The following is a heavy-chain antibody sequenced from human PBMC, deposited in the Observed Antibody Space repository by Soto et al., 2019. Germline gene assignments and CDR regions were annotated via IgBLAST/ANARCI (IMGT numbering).Heavy chain of an antibody. CDR1: GFTFSSYA. CDR3: AKDLSAGYSGYDNYYY. V-gene: IGHV3-23*01. CDR2: ISGSGGST. Sequence: EVQLLESGGGLVQPGGSLRLSCAASGFTFSSYAMSWVRQAPGKGLEWVSAISGSGGSTYYADSVKGRFTISRDNSKNTLYLQMNSLRAEDTAVYYCAKDLSAGYSGYDNYYYWGQGTLVTVSS. D-gene: IGHD5-12*01. J-gene: IGHJ4*02.